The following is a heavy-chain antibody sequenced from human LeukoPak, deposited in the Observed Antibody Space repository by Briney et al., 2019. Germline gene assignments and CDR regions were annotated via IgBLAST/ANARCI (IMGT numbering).Heavy chain of an antibody. CDR2: INSGGTTT. CDR3: ARVQYYDILTGYYSPGAFDI. CDR1: GFTFSSYW. D-gene: IGHD3-9*01. J-gene: IGHJ3*02. V-gene: IGHV3-74*01. Sequence: GGSLRLSCAASGFTFSSYWMHWVRQAPGKGLVWVSRINSGGTTTTYADSVKGRFTISRDNARNTLYLQMNSLRAEDTAVYYCARVQYYDILTGYYSPGAFDIWGQGTMVTVSS.